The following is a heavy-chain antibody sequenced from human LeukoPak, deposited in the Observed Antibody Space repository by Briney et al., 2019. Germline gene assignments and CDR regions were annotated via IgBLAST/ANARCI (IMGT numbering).Heavy chain of an antibody. V-gene: IGHV3-30*02. CDR1: GFTFSSYG. D-gene: IGHD4-23*01. CDR3: AREGDYGGPPGYFDY. J-gene: IGHJ4*02. Sequence: QPGGSLRLSCAASGFTFSSYGMLWVRQAPGKGLEWVAFIRYDGSNKYYADSVKGRFTISRDNSENMLYLQMNSLRAEDTAVYYCAREGDYGGPPGYFDYWGQGTLVTVSS. CDR2: IRYDGSNK.